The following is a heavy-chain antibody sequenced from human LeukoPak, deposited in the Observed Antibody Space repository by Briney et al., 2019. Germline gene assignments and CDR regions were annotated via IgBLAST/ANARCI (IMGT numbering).Heavy chain of an antibody. Sequence: SETLSLTCTVSGGSVSSGSYYWSWIRQPPGKGLEWIGYIYYSGSTNYNPSLKSRVTISVDTSKNQFSLKLSSVTAADTAVYYCARARNPHPQTYYDFWSGYYPHRWFDPWGQGTLVTVSS. J-gene: IGHJ5*02. CDR2: IYYSGST. CDR3: ARARNPHPQTYYDFWSGYYPHRWFDP. V-gene: IGHV4-61*01. CDR1: GGSVSSGSYY. D-gene: IGHD3-3*01.